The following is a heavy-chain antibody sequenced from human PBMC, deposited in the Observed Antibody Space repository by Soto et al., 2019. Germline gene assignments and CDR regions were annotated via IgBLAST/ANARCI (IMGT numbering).Heavy chain of an antibody. V-gene: IGHV4-59*08. J-gene: IGHJ6*03. CDR2: IYYSGST. D-gene: IGHD4-17*01. CDR1: GGSISSYY. CDR3: ARHVKPVTTVGLGYYYYYMDV. Sequence: SETLSLTCTVSGGSISSYYWSWIRQPPGKGLEWIGYIYYSGSTNYNPSLKSRVTISVDTSKNQFSLKLSSVTAADTAVYYCARHVKPVTTVGLGYYYYYMDVWGKGTTVTVSS.